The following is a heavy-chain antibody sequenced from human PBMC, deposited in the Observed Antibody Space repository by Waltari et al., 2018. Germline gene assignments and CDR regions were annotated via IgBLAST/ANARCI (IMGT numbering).Heavy chain of an antibody. CDR1: GGSISSGGYY. D-gene: IGHD3-3*01. Sequence: QVQLQESGPGLVKPSQTLSLTCTVSGGSISSGGYYWSWIRQHPGKGLEWIGYIYHSGSTYYNPSRKSRVTISVDRSKNQFSLKLSSVTAADTAVYYCARDREKSGLFGVVHAFDIWGQGTMVTVSS. V-gene: IGHV4-31*03. J-gene: IGHJ3*02. CDR3: ARDREKSGLFGVVHAFDI. CDR2: IYHSGST.